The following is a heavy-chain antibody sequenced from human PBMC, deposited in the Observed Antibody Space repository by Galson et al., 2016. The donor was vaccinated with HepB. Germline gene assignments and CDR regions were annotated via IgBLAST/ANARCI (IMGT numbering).Heavy chain of an antibody. D-gene: IGHD2-15*01. CDR1: GNTSSIYS. CDR2: INGGNSDT. V-gene: IGHV1-3*01. Sequence: SVKVSCKASGNTSSIYSMHWVRQAPGQRLEWMGWINGGNSDTKYSQQFQGRVTFTMVTSASTAYLELSNLSSEDTAVYYCATTGYCSGGSCYRGWFDPWGQGTLVTVSS. J-gene: IGHJ5*02. CDR3: ATTGYCSGGSCYRGWFDP.